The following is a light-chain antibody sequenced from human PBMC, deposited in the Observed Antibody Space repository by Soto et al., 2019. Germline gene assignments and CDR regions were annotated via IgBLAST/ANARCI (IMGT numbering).Light chain of an antibody. J-gene: IGLJ3*02. Sequence: QSVLTQPPSASGSPGQSVTISCTGTSSDVGRYNFVSWFQQHPGKAPKLIIFEVTKRPSGVPDRFSGSKSGNTASLTVSGLQAEDEADYYCTSYEGSTTWLFGGGTKVTVL. CDR2: EVT. V-gene: IGLV2-8*01. CDR3: TSYEGSTTWL. CDR1: SSDVGRYNF.